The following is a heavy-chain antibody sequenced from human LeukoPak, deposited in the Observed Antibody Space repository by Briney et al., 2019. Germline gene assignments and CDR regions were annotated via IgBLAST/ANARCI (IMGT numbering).Heavy chain of an antibody. Sequence: GASVKVSCKASGYTFARYYIHWVRQAPGHGLEWMGIINPSGGSTRYAQKFQGRVTMTRDTSTSTVYMELSSLRSDDTAVYYCARGGYYDSSGSLDPWGQGTRVTVSS. CDR2: INPSGGST. CDR1: GYTFARYY. J-gene: IGHJ5*02. V-gene: IGHV1-46*01. CDR3: ARGGYYDSSGSLDP. D-gene: IGHD3-22*01.